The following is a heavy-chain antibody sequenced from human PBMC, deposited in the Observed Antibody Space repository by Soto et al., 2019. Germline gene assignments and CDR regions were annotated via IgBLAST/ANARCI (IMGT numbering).Heavy chain of an antibody. J-gene: IGHJ3*02. CDR1: GGSISSGGDY. CDR2: IYYSGST. CDR3: ARSVGVRGTDHAFDI. D-gene: IGHD3-10*01. V-gene: IGHV4-31*03. Sequence: QVQLQESGPGLVKPSQTLSLTCTVSGGSISSGGDYWSWIRQHPGKGLEWIGYIYYSGSTYYNPSLKSRVTISVDTSKNQFSLKLSSVTAADTAVYYCARSVGVRGTDHAFDIWGQGTMVTVSS.